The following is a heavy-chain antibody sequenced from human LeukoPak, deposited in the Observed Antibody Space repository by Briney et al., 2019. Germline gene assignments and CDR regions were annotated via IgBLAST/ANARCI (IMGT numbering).Heavy chain of an antibody. Sequence: SETLSLTCAVYGGSFSGYYWSWIRQPPGKGLEWIGEINHSGSTNYNPSLKSRVTISVDTSKNQFSLKLSSVTAADTAVYYCARHPYGDYAFDIWGQGTMVTVSS. V-gene: IGHV4-34*01. CDR2: INHSGST. CDR3: ARHPYGDYAFDI. CDR1: GGSFSGYY. J-gene: IGHJ3*02. D-gene: IGHD4-17*01.